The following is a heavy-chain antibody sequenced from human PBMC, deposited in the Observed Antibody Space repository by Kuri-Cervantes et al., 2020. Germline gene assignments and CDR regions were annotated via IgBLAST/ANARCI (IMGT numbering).Heavy chain of an antibody. D-gene: IGHD3-22*01. CDR1: GYTFTSNY. CDR2: INPSTGNT. J-gene: IGHJ3*02. Sequence: ASVKVSCKASGYTFTSNYMHWVRQAPGQGLEWMGIINPSTGNTNYAQRFQGRVTMTRDTSTSTVYMELSSLRSEDTAVYYCARDLRDYNHESSAYPKLFGGEYAFDIWGQGTMVT. V-gene: IGHV1-46*01. CDR3: ARDLRDYNHESSAYPKLFGGEYAFDI.